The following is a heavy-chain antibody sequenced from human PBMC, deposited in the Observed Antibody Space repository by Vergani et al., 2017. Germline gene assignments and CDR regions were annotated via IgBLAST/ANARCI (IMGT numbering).Heavy chain of an antibody. Sequence: EVQLLESGGDLIQPGGSLRLSCAASGLTISRNVMIWVRQAPGKGLEWVSSIGGSGANTYYADSVKGRFTISRDNSKNTLYLQMNSLRVEDTAVYYCAKITYASGIYFIRPNYWCEGMLITVYS. J-gene: IGHJ4*02. CDR1: GLTISRNV. CDR2: IGGSGANT. D-gene: IGHD3-10*01. V-gene: IGHV3-23*01. CDR3: AKITYASGIYFIRPNY.